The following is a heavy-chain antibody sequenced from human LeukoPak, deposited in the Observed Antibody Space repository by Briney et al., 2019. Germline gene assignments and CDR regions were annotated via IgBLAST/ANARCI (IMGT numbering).Heavy chain of an antibody. J-gene: IGHJ4*02. CDR1: GGSFSGYY. D-gene: IGHD6-13*01. Sequence: SETLSLTCAVYGGSFSGYYWSWIRQPPGKGLEWIGEIYHSGSTNYNPSLKSRVTISVDKSKNQFSLKLSSVTAADTAVYYCARIEFDSSSWPVIDYWGQGTLVTVSS. CDR2: IYHSGST. V-gene: IGHV4-34*01. CDR3: ARIEFDSSSWPVIDY.